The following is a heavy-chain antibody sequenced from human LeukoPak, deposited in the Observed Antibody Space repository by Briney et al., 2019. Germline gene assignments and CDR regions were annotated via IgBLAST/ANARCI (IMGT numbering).Heavy chain of an antibody. V-gene: IGHV1-8*01. CDR2: MNPNSSNT. CDR1: GYTFTSYD. J-gene: IGHJ3*02. CDR3: ARRITMYDAFDI. Sequence: ASVKVSCKASGYTFTSYDINWVRRATGQGLEWMGWMNPNSSNTGYAQKFQGRVTMTRNTSISTAYMELSSLRSEDTAVYYCARRITMYDAFDIWGQGTMVTVSS. D-gene: IGHD3-3*01.